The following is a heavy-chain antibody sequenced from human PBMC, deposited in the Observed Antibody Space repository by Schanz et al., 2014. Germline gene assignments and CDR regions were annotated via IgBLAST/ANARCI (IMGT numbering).Heavy chain of an antibody. Sequence: QLQLVQSGAEVKKPGSSVKVSCKLSGGTFSSYTISWVRQARGQGLEWVGRFIPILDVGNYAQQFQGRVTLTTDTSTSTAYMELSSLTSEDTAVHYCARGRGFYDYWGQGTLVTVSS. V-gene: IGHV1-69*02. CDR1: GGTFSSYT. CDR3: ARGRGFYDY. CDR2: FIPILDVG. D-gene: IGHD3-10*01. J-gene: IGHJ4*02.